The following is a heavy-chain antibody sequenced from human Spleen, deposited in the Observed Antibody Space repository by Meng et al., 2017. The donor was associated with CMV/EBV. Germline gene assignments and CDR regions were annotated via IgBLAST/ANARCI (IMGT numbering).Heavy chain of an antibody. CDR3: ARTDSSGYAPLDY. Sequence: ETLSLTCTVSGGSISSYYWSWIRQPPGKGLEWVSGINWNGGSTGYADSVKGRFTISRDNAKNSLYLQMNSLRAEDTALYYCARTDSSGYAPLDYWGQGTLVTVSS. CDR2: INWNGGST. CDR1: GGSISSYY. D-gene: IGHD3-22*01. V-gene: IGHV3-20*04. J-gene: IGHJ4*02.